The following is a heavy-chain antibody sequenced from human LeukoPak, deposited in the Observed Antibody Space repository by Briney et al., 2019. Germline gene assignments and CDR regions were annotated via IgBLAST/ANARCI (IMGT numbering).Heavy chain of an antibody. CDR1: GYTFTSYY. V-gene: IGHV1-46*01. D-gene: IGHD3-22*01. CDR2: INPSGGST. Sequence: ASVKVSCKASGYTFTSYYMHWVRQAPGQGLEWMGIINPSGGSTSYAQKFQGRVTMTRDMSTSTVYMELSSLRSEDTAVYYCARDGGISMIVVVTATGDAFDTWGQGTMVTVSS. CDR3: ARDGGISMIVVVTATGDAFDT. J-gene: IGHJ3*02.